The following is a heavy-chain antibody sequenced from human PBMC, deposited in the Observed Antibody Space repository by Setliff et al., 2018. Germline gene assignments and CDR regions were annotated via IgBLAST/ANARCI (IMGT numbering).Heavy chain of an antibody. D-gene: IGHD3-16*01. J-gene: IGHJ4*02. CDR1: GYPISRGFY. CDR2: VYNSGSS. CDR3: ARAAARAEYSDTSAYLPFDF. V-gene: IGHV4-38-2*02. Sequence: KAAETLSLTCTVSGYPISRGFYGGWSRQSPGEGLEWIGSVYNSGSSYQNASLRSRIAVSVDTSKNQFSLRLNSVTAADTAVYFCARAAARAEYSDTSAYLPFDFWGLGTLVTVSS.